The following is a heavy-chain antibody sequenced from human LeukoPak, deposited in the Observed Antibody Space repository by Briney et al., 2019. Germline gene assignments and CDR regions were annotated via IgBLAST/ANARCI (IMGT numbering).Heavy chain of an antibody. V-gene: IGHV1-8*03. Sequence: GASVKVSCKASGYTFTSYDINWVRQATGQGLEWMGWMNPNSGNTGYAQKFQGRVTITRNTSISTAYMELSSLRSEDTAVYYCARSYYDFWSGYYPRYYYYYYMDVWGKGTTVTVSS. J-gene: IGHJ6*03. CDR2: MNPNSGNT. CDR3: ARSYYDFWSGYYPRYYYYYYMDV. CDR1: GYTFTSYD. D-gene: IGHD3-3*01.